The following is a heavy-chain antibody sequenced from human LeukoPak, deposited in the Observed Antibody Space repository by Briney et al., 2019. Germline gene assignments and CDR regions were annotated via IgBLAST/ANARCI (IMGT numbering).Heavy chain of an antibody. J-gene: IGHJ4*02. CDR3: ARDGTSTDDY. Sequence: GGSLRLSCAASAFTFSAFNMNWVRQAPGKGLEWVSYISSSSDTIFYGDSVKGRFTASRDDAQNSLYLQMNSLRDEDTAVYYCARDGTSTDDYWGQGTLVTVSS. V-gene: IGHV3-48*02. CDR1: AFTFSAFN. D-gene: IGHD2-2*01. CDR2: ISSSSDTI.